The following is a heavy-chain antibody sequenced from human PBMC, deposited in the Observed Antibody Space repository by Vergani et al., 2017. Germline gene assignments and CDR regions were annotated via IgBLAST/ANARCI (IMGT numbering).Heavy chain of an antibody. J-gene: IGHJ5*02. D-gene: IGHD2-15*01. CDR2: IYYSGST. CDR3: ARDEGRCSGGSCYPGPKNWFDP. CDR1: GGSISSSSYY. Sequence: QLQLQESGPGLVKPSETLSLTCTVSGGSISSSSYYWGWIRQPPGKGLEWIGSIYYSGSTYYNPSLKSRVTISVDTSKNQFSLKLSSVTAADTAVYYCARDEGRCSGGSCYPGPKNWFDPWGQGTLVTVSS. V-gene: IGHV4-39*02.